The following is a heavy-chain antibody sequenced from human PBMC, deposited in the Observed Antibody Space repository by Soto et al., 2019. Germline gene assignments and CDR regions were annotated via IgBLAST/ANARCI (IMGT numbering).Heavy chain of an antibody. V-gene: IGHV1-18*01. CDR3: VMVDNYVTPTPQDV. D-gene: IGHD3-16*01. CDR2: ISPYTGNT. Sequence: QVKLVQSGDEVKKPGASVKVSCKASGYIFVNYGIAWVRQAPGQGLEWMGWISPYTGNTHSATKVQGRLTMTTDTSTRTAYMDLGSLTSDDTAVYYCVMVDNYVTPTPQDVWGQGTTVTVSS. J-gene: IGHJ6*02. CDR1: GYIFVNYG.